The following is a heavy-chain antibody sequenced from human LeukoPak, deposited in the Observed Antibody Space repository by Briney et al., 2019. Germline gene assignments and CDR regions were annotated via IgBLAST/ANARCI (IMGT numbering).Heavy chain of an antibody. Sequence: GGSLRLSCAGSGFSFSSYGMHWVRDAPGKGLEWMAFIRSDGSNKYYADSVKGRFPISRDNSKNTLYLQMNSLRAEDTDVYYCARILDSAWGELGYWGQGTLVTVSS. CDR1: GFSFSSYG. CDR3: ARILDSAWGELGY. J-gene: IGHJ4*02. V-gene: IGHV3-30*02. CDR2: IRSDGSNK. D-gene: IGHD6-19*01.